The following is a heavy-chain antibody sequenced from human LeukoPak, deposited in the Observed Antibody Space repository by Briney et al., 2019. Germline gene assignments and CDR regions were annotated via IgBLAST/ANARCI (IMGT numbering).Heavy chain of an antibody. CDR1: GGSISSDY. V-gene: IGHV4-59*01. CDR3: ARLSGYSSGHYYSDY. Sequence: SETLSLTCTVSGGSISSDYCSWIRQPPGKGLEWIGYIYYRGSTNYNPSLKSRVTISVDTSKNQISLKLSSVIAADTAVYYCARLSGYSSGHYYSDYWGQGTLVTVSS. CDR2: IYYRGST. D-gene: IGHD3-22*01. J-gene: IGHJ4*02.